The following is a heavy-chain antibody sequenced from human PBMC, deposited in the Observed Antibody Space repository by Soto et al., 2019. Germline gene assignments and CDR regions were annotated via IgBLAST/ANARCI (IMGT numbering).Heavy chain of an antibody. CDR2: IYPVYSDT. CDR1: GGKETSYW. Sequence: SSGERRGGKETSYWWSSYHQIQRKGLEWMGIIYPVYSDTRYSPAFQGQLTISADTSRSTAYLQSSSLKASETAMYYCQRTSGAGKYYYVMDVRRKRTTVTVFS. D-gene: IGHD6-13*01. V-gene: IGHV5-51*07. J-gene: IGHJ6*04. CDR3: QRTSGAGKYYYVMDV.